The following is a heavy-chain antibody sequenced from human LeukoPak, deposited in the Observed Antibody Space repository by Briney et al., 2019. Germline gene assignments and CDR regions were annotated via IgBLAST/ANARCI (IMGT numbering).Heavy chain of an antibody. Sequence: PGGSLRLSCEVSGFIASDYGFHWVRQAPGKGLQWVAFVGYDATIKKYADSVKGRFTISRDNSKNTLYLDISSLRDDDRALYFCARDYCGGDCYSEAYYYFDLWGRGTLLTVSS. J-gene: IGHJ2*01. V-gene: IGHV3-30*02. D-gene: IGHD2-21*02. CDR2: VGYDATIK. CDR3: ARDYCGGDCYSEAYYYFDL. CDR1: GFIASDYG.